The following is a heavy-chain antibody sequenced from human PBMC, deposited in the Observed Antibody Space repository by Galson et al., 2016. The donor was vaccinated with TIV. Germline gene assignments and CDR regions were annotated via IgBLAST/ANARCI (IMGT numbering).Heavy chain of an antibody. Sequence: SVKVSCKASGGTFSNFVISWIRQAPGQGLEWMGGLIPMFGTADYAQKFEGKVTITADESTSTAYMELRGLRSDDTAVYYCARGSSPYDFRGGYPPLYFAYWGQGTLVTVSS. CDR2: LIPMFGTA. CDR3: ARGSSPYDFRGGYPPLYFAY. CDR1: GGTFSNFV. V-gene: IGHV1-69*13. D-gene: IGHD3-3*01. J-gene: IGHJ4*02.